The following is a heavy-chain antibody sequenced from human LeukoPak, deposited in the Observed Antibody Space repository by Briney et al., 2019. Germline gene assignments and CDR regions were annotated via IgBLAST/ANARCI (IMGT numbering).Heavy chain of an antibody. J-gene: IGHJ4*02. V-gene: IGHV4-38-2*02. D-gene: IGHD2-15*01. Sequence: ASETLSLTCTVSGYSISSGYYWGWIRQPPGKGLEWIGSIYHSGRSYYNPSLKSRVTISVDTSKNQFSLKLTSVTAADTAVYYCAREGDCSGGRCYPSPLDYWGQGTLVTVSS. CDR2: IYHSGRS. CDR1: GYSISSGYY. CDR3: AREGDCSGGRCYPSPLDY.